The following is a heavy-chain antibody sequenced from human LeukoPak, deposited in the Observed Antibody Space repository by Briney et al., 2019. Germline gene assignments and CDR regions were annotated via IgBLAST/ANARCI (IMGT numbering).Heavy chain of an antibody. J-gene: IGHJ6*03. D-gene: IGHD2-15*01. Sequence: GGSLRLSCAASGFTFSSYWMSWVRQAPGKGLEWVANIKQDGSEKYYVDSVKGRFTISRDNSKNTLYLQMNSLRAEDTAVYYCAKSEGYCSGGSCYDYYMDVWGKGTTVTVSS. CDR2: IKQDGSEK. V-gene: IGHV3-7*01. CDR3: AKSEGYCSGGSCYDYYMDV. CDR1: GFTFSSYW.